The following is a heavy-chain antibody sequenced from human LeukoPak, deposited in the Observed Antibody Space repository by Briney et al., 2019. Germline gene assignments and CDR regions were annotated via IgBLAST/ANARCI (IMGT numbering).Heavy chain of an antibody. Sequence: GGSLRLSCAASGFTFSSYAMHWVRQAPGKGQEWVAVISYDGSNKYYADSVKGRFTISRDNSKNTLYLQMNSLRAEDTAVYYCARADPYCSSTSCYTHFDYWGQGTLVTVSS. CDR1: GFTFSSYA. D-gene: IGHD2-2*02. CDR3: ARADPYCSSTSCYTHFDY. CDR2: ISYDGSNK. V-gene: IGHV3-30-3*01. J-gene: IGHJ4*02.